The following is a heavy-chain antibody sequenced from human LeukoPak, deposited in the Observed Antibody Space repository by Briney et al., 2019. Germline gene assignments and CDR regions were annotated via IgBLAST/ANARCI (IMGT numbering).Heavy chain of an antibody. V-gene: IGHV3-30*02. CDR2: IRYDGSNK. CDR3: AKDPYYYGSGSYSHFDY. J-gene: IGHJ4*02. CDR1: GFTFSSYG. Sequence: GGSLRLSCAASGFTFSSYGMHWVRQAPGKGLEWVAFIRYDGSNKYYADSVKGRFTISRDNSKNTLYLQMNSLRAEDTAVYYCAKDPYYYGSGSYSHFDYWGQGTLVTVSS. D-gene: IGHD3-10*01.